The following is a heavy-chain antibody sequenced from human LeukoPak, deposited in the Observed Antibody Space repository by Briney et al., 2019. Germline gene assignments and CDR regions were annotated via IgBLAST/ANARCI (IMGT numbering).Heavy chain of an antibody. J-gene: IGHJ6*04. CDR2: INHSGST. Sequence: SETLSLTCAVYSGSFSGYYWSWIRQPPGKGLEWIGEINHSGSTNYNPSLKSRVTISVDTSKNQFSLKLSSVTAADTAVYYCARHFAVTMVRGVIHKTGKMDVWGKGTTVTISS. D-gene: IGHD3-10*01. CDR3: ARHFAVTMVRGVIHKTGKMDV. CDR1: SGSFSGYY. V-gene: IGHV4-34*01.